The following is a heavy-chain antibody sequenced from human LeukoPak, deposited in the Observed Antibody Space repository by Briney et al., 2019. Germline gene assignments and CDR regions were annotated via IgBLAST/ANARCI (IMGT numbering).Heavy chain of an antibody. J-gene: IGHJ4*02. CDR2: IIPILGIA. V-gene: IGHV1-69*04. Sequence: SVKVSCKASGGTFSSYAISWVRQAPGQGLEWMGRIIPILGIANYAQKFQGRVTITADKSTSTAYMELSSLRSEDTAVYYCARESLAGSFLYFDYWGQGTLVTVSS. CDR1: GGTFSSYA. CDR3: ARESLAGSFLYFDY. D-gene: IGHD3-10*01.